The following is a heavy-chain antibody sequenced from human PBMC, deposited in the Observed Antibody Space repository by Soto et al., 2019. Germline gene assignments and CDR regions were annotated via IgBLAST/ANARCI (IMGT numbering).Heavy chain of an antibody. D-gene: IGHD2-15*01. V-gene: IGHV3-30*03. CDR2: ISFDGSDK. CDR3: AAPRLGGYYYYYGMDV. J-gene: IGHJ6*02. Sequence: QVQLVESGGGVVQPGRSLRLSCAAPGFTFSRYGMHWVRQAPGKGLEWVAVISFDGSDKWYGDSVKGRFTISRDNXKXXLYLQINSLRAEDTAVYYCAAPRLGGYYYYYGMDVWGQGTTVTVSS. CDR1: GFTFSRYG.